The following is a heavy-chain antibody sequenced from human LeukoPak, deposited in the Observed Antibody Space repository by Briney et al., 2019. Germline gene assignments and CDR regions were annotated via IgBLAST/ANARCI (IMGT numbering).Heavy chain of an antibody. Sequence: GGSLRLSCAASGFTFSSYSMNWVGQAPGKGLEWVSSISSSSSYIYYADSVEGRFTISRDNAKNSLYLQMNSLRADDTAVYYCATDRGLNYYDTSGYYPHPFHYWGQGTLVTVSS. CDR2: ISSSSSYI. J-gene: IGHJ4*02. CDR3: ATDRGLNYYDTSGYYPHPFHY. CDR1: GFTFSSYS. V-gene: IGHV3-21*01. D-gene: IGHD3-22*01.